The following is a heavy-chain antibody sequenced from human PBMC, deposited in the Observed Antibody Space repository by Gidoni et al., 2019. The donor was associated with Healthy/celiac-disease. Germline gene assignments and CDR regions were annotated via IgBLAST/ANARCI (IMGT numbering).Heavy chain of an antibody. D-gene: IGHD3-3*01. CDR2: IYWDDDK. CDR3: AHSSRFFWSGYYSAFDI. Sequence: QITLKASGPTLVKTTQTLTLTCTFSGFSLSTSGVGVGWILQPPGKALELLAFIYWDDDKRYSPSLKSSLTITKDTSKNLVVLTMTNMDPVDTATYYCAHSSRFFWSGYYSAFDIWGQGTMVTVSS. V-gene: IGHV2-5*02. J-gene: IGHJ3*02. CDR1: GFSLSTSGVG.